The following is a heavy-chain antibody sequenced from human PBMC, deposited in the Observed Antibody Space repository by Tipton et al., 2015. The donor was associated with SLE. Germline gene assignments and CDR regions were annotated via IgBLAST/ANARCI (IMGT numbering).Heavy chain of an antibody. CDR3: ARSTKDSHTWSFYDYFDY. V-gene: IGHV4-59*01. J-gene: IGHJ4*02. CDR2: TFYGGST. CDR1: GGSISSNY. Sequence: TLSLTCSVSGGSISSNYWIWIRQPPGKGLEWIGFTFYGGSTSYNPSLRSRVTISVDTSKNQFSLKLTSMTAADTAVYFCARSTKDSHTWSFYDYFDYWGQGTLVTVSS. D-gene: IGHD5/OR15-5a*01.